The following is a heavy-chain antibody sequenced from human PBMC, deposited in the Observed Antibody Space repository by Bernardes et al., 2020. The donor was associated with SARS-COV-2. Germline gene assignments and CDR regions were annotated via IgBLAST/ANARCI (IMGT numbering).Heavy chain of an antibody. CDR1: GYTLSDYY. CDR3: ARELDRLYIGSRTDAFDI. V-gene: IGHV1-2*02. D-gene: IGHD1-26*01. CDR2: INPHSGST. J-gene: IGHJ3*02. Sequence: ASVKVSCKASGYTLSDYYMHWVRQAPGQGLEWMGWINPHSGSTNHAQKFQGRVTVTRDTSISTAYMELSRLTSDDTAVYYCARELDRLYIGSRTDAFDIWGQGTMVTVSS.